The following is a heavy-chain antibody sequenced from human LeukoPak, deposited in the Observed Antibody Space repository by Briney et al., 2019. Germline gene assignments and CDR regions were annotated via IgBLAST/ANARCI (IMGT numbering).Heavy chain of an antibody. CDR3: ARGRRNLDYYYYYMDV. V-gene: IGHV4-4*07. CDR1: GGSISRNY. CDR2: FYTSGNT. J-gene: IGHJ6*03. Sequence: KPSETLSLTCTVSGGSISRNYWSLIRQTARKGLGVIGRFYTSGNTNYNPSLKSRVTMSVEKSKNQFSLKLSSVTAADTAVYYCARGRRNLDYYYYYMDVWGKGTTVTVSS. D-gene: IGHD1-7*01.